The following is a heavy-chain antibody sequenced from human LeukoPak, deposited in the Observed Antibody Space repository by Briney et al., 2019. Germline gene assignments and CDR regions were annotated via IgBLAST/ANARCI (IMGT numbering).Heavy chain of an antibody. CDR2: IYSGGGT. Sequence: GGSLRLSCAASGFTVSSNYMTWVRQAPGKGLEWVSVIYSGGGTYYADSVKGRFTISRDNFKNTLYLQMNSLRAEDTALYYCARATTVTTLVDAFDIWGQGTMVTVSS. V-gene: IGHV3-53*01. CDR3: ARATTVTTLVDAFDI. D-gene: IGHD4-17*01. CDR1: GFTVSSNY. J-gene: IGHJ3*02.